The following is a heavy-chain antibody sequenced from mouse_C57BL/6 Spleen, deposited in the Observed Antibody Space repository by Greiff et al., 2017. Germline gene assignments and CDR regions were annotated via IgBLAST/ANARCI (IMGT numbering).Heavy chain of an antibody. CDR3: TREIYYGDAMDY. Sequence: VQLKQSGPVLARPGASVKMSCKTSGYTFTSYWMHWVKQRPGQGLEWIGAIYPGNSDTSYNQKFKGKAKLTAVTSASTAYMELSSLTNEDSAVYYCTREIYYGDAMDYWGQGTSVTVSS. CDR1: GYTFTSYW. CDR2: IYPGNSDT. V-gene: IGHV1-5*01. J-gene: IGHJ4*01. D-gene: IGHD2-13*01.